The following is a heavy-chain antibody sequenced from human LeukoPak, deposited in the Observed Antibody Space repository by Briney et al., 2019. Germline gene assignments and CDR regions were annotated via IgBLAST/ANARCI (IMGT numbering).Heavy chain of an antibody. CDR3: ASYGDYEAKFDY. J-gene: IGHJ4*02. V-gene: IGHV4-59*01. CDR1: GGSISSYY. D-gene: IGHD4-17*01. CDR2: IYYSGST. Sequence: ETLSLTCTVSGGSISSYYWSWIRQPPGKGLEWIGYIYYSGSTNYNPSLKSRVTISVDTSKNQFSLKLSSVTAADTAVYYCASYGDYEAKFDYWGQGTLVTVSS.